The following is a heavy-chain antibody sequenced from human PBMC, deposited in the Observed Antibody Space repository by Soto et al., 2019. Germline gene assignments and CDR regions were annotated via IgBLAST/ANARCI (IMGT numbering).Heavy chain of an antibody. D-gene: IGHD3-10*01. CDR1: GFTVSSNY. CDR2: IYSGGST. V-gene: IGHV3-66*01. J-gene: IGHJ6*02. CDR3: ARTSSLKGMDAYYYGMDV. Sequence: EVPLVESGGGLVQPGGSLRLSCAASGFTVSSNYMSWVRQAPGKGLEWVSVIYSGGSTYYADSVKGRFTISRDNSKNTLYLQMNSLRAEDTAVYYCARTSSLKGMDAYYYGMDVWGQGTTVTVSS.